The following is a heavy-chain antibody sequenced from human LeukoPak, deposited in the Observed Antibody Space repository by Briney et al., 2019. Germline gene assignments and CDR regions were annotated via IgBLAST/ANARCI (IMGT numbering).Heavy chain of an antibody. CDR2: IYYSGST. V-gene: IGHV4-31*03. Sequence: SQTLSLTCTVFGDSISSGGYHWSWIRQHPGKGLEWIGYIYYSGSTYYNPSLKSRLTISVDTSKNQFSLKLSSVTAADTAVYYCARTTVVAKYFDYWGQGTLATVSS. CDR3: ARTTVVAKYFDY. CDR1: GDSISSGGYH. D-gene: IGHD4-23*01. J-gene: IGHJ4*02.